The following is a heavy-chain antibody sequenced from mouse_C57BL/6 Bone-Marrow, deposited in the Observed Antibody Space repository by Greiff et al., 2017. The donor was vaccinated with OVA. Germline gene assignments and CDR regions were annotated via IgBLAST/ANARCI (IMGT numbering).Heavy chain of an antibody. CDR2: IYPRSGNT. D-gene: IGHD1-1*01. V-gene: IGHV1-81*01. Sequence: VQLQQSGAELARPGASVKLSCKASGYTFTSYGISWVKQRTGQGLEWIGEIYPRSGNTYYNEKFKGKATLTADKSSSTAYMELRSLTSEDSAVYFCARSITTVVAAGRYFDYWGQGTTLTVSS. CDR3: ARSITTVVAAGRYFDY. CDR1: GYTFTSYG. J-gene: IGHJ2*01.